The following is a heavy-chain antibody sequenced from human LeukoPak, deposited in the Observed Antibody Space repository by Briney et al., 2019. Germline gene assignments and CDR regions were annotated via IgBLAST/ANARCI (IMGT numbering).Heavy chain of an antibody. D-gene: IGHD3-22*01. V-gene: IGHV4-34*01. J-gene: IGHJ4*02. CDR2: INHSGST. CDR1: GGSFSGYY. CDR3: ARFLPWYYYDNSGYFPGPIDY. Sequence: SETLSLTCAVYGGSFSGYYWSWIRQPPGKGLEWIGEINHSGSTNYNPSLKSRVTMSVDTSKNQFSLKVSSVTAADTAVYHCARFLPWYYYDNSGYFPGPIDYWGQGTLVTVSS.